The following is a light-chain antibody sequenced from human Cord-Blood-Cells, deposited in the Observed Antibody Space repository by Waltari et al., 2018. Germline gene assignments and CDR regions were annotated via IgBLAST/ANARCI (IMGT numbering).Light chain of an antibody. CDR2: EGS. V-gene: IGLV2-23*01. J-gene: IGLJ3*02. CDR1: SSDVGSYNL. Sequence: QSALTQPASASGSPGQSITISCTGTSSDVGSYNLVSWYQQHPGKAPKLMIYEGSKRPSGVSNLFSVSKSGNTASLTISGLQAEDEADYYCCSYAGRSTSVFGGGTKLTVL. CDR3: CSYAGRSTSV.